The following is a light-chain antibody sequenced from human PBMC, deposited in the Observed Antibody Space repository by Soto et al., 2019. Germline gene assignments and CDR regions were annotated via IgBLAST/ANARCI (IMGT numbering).Light chain of an antibody. V-gene: IGLV2-14*01. J-gene: IGLJ1*01. CDR3: SSFRSSSTVGV. Sequence: QSVLTQPASVSGSPGQSITISCTGTSSDVGGYKYVSWYQQHPGKAPKLIIYDVSNRPSGVSNRFSGSKSGNTASLTISGLQAEDEADYYCSSFRSSSTVGVFGNGTKVTVL. CDR1: SSDVGGYKY. CDR2: DVS.